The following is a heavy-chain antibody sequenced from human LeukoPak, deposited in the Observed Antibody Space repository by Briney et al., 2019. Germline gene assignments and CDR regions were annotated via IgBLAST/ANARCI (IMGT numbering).Heavy chain of an antibody. CDR3: ARAVAGFVRDYYMDV. D-gene: IGHD3-10*01. V-gene: IGHV3-30*02. CDR2: IRYDGSNK. Sequence: GGSLRLSCAASGFTFSSYGMHWVRQAPGKGLEWVAFIRYDGSNKYYADSVKGRFTISRDNSKNTLYLQMNSLRAEDTAVYYCARAVAGFVRDYYMDVWGKGTTVTVSS. J-gene: IGHJ6*03. CDR1: GFTFSSYG.